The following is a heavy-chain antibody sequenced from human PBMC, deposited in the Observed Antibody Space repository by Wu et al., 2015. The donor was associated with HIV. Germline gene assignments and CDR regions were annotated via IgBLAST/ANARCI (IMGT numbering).Heavy chain of an antibody. J-gene: IGHJ6*02. CDR3: ARDRRYYDSSGYYYYYGMDV. Sequence: QVQLVQSGAEVKKPGASVKVSCKASGYTFTGYYMHWVRQAPGQGLEWMGWINPNSGGTNYAQKFQGRVTMTRDTSISTAYMELSRLRSDDTAVYYCARDRRYYDSSGYYYYYGMDVWGQGTTVTVSS. D-gene: IGHD3-22*01. CDR2: INPNSGGT. V-gene: IGHV1-2*02. CDR1: GYTFTGYY.